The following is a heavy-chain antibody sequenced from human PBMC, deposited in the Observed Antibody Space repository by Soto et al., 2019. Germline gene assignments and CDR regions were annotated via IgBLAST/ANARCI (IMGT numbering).Heavy chain of an antibody. J-gene: IGHJ4*02. CDR2: IYHSGSN. V-gene: IGHV4-4*02. D-gene: IGHD3-22*01. Sequence: PSETLSLTCAVSGGSISSSNWWSWVRQPPGKGLEWIGEIYHSGSNNYNPSLESRVTISADESKNQFSLKLSSVTAADTSVYYCARADSRGYYSLDYWGQGTLVTVSS. CDR3: ARADSRGYYSLDY. CDR1: GGSISSSNW.